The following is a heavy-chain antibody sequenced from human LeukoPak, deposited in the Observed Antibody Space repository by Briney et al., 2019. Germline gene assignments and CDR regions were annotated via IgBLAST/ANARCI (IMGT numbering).Heavy chain of an antibody. J-gene: IGHJ4*02. Sequence: GRSLRLSCAASGFTFSSYGMHWVRQAPGKGLEWVAVIWYDGSNKYYADSVKGRFTISRDNSKNTLYLQMNSLRAEGTAVYYCAKDFRGVIILYYFDYWGQGTLVTVSS. D-gene: IGHD3-10*01. CDR3: AKDFRGVIILYYFDY. CDR1: GFTFSSYG. V-gene: IGHV3-33*06. CDR2: IWYDGSNK.